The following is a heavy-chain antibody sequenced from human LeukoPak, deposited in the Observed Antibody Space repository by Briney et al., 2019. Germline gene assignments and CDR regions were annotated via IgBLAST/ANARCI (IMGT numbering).Heavy chain of an antibody. CDR3: ARDLDCSGGSCYQTP. CDR2: INPSGGDT. J-gene: IGHJ4*02. D-gene: IGHD2-15*01. CDR1: GYILSSYN. Sequence: ASVKVSCKASGYILSSYNMHWVRQAPGQGREWFGIINPSGGDTSYAQKFQGRVTMTRDMSTSTVYMELSSLRSEDTAVYYCARDLDCSGGSCYQTPWGQGTLVTVSS. V-gene: IGHV1-46*01.